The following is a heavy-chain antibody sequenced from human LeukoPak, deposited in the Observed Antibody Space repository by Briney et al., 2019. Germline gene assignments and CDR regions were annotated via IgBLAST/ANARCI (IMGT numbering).Heavy chain of an antibody. V-gene: IGHV3-30-3*01. D-gene: IGHD3-22*01. Sequence: PGGSLRLPCAASGFTFSSYAMHWVRQAPGKGLEWVAVISYDGSNKYYADSVKGRFTISRDNSKNTLYLQMNSLRAEDTAVYYCASLALYYYDSSGFIDYWGQGTPVTVSS. J-gene: IGHJ4*02. CDR3: ASLALYYYDSSGFIDY. CDR2: ISYDGSNK. CDR1: GFTFSSYA.